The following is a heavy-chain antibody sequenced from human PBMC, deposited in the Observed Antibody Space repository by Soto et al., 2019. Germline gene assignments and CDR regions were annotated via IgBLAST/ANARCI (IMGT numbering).Heavy chain of an antibody. CDR1: GFTFSSYG. CDR2: ISYDGSNK. CDR3: AKDPAYGGYYYNGMDV. Sequence: GGSLRLSCAASGFTFSSYGMHWVRQAPGKGLEWVAVISYDGSNKYYADSVKGRFTISRDNSKNTLYLQMNSLRAEDTAVYYCAKDPAYGGYYYNGMDVWGQGTTVTVSS. J-gene: IGHJ6*02. V-gene: IGHV3-30*18. D-gene: IGHD2-21*01.